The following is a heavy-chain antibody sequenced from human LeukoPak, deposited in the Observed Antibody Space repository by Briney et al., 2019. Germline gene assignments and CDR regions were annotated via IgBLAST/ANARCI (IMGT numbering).Heavy chain of an antibody. CDR3: ARDIMGVSEDY. CDR2: MNPNSGNT. CDR1: GYTFTSYD. Sequence: ASVKVSCKASGYTFTSYDINWVRQATGQGLEWMGWMNPNSGNTGYAQKFQGRVTITADKSTSTAYMELSSLRSEDTAVYYCARDIMGVSEDYWGQGTLVTVSS. V-gene: IGHV1-8*01. J-gene: IGHJ4*02.